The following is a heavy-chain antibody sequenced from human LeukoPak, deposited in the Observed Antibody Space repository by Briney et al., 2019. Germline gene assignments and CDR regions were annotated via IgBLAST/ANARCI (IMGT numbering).Heavy chain of an antibody. Sequence: GGSLRLSCAASGFTFSSYWMHWVRQAPGKGLVWVSRINSDGSSTTYADSVKGRFTVSRDNSENTLYLQMNSLRAEDTAVYYCAKDDVAASGTDYWGQGTLVTVSS. CDR3: AKDDVAASGTDY. V-gene: IGHV3-74*01. CDR1: GFTFSSYW. D-gene: IGHD6-13*01. J-gene: IGHJ4*02. CDR2: INSDGSST.